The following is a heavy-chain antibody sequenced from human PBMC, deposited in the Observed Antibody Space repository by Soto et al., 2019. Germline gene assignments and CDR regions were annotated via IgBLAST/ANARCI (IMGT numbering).Heavy chain of an antibody. CDR2: ISYDGSNK. D-gene: IGHD2-15*01. CDR3: ARDYPEDGGNPYWYIDL. V-gene: IGHV3-30-3*01. Sequence: QVQLVESGGGVVQPGRSLRLSCAASGFTFSSYAMHWVRQAPGKGLEWVAVISYDGSNKYYADSVKGRFTISRDNSKNTLYLQMNSLRAEDTAVYYCARDYPEDGGNPYWYIDLWGRGTLVTVSS. J-gene: IGHJ2*01. CDR1: GFTFSSYA.